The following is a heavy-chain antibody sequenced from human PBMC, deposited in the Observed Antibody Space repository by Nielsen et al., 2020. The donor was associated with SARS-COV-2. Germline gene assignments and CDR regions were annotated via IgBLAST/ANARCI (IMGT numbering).Heavy chain of an antibody. J-gene: IGHJ6*02. D-gene: IGHD4-17*01. CDR3: ARGRTPTVTTRYYYGMDV. Sequence: WVRQAPGQELEWMGWINTNTGNPTYAQGFTGRFVFSLDTSVSTAYLQISSLKAEDTAVYYCARGRTPTVTTRYYYGMDVWGQGTTVTVSS. V-gene: IGHV7-4-1*02. CDR2: INTNTGNP.